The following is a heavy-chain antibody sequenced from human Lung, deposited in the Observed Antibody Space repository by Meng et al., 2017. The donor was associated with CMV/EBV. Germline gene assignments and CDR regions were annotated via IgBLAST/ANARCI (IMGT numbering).Heavy chain of an antibody. CDR1: GFSFSGYS. CDR3: ARRSQSDAFDI. J-gene: IGHJ3*02. Sequence: LGCAASGFSFSGYSMNWVRQAPGKGLEWCSSINSGGNYIYDADSVKGQFTIAKDNAKNSLHLQMNSLRAEDTAVYYCARRSQSDAFDIWGQGTVVTVSS. V-gene: IGHV3-21*01. CDR2: INSGGNYI.